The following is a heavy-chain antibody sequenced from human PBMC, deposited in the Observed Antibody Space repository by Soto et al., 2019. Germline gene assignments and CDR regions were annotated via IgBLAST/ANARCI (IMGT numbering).Heavy chain of an antibody. J-gene: IGHJ4*02. CDR2: IIPIFGTA. D-gene: IGHD5-12*01. Sequence: ASVKVSCKASGGTFSSFAISWVRQAPGQGLEWMGGIIPIFGTANYAQKFQGRVTITADESTSTAYMELSSLRSEDTAVYYCARETIEKRWLQGKFDYWGQGTLVTVSS. CDR1: GGTFSSFA. CDR3: ARETIEKRWLQGKFDY. V-gene: IGHV1-69*13.